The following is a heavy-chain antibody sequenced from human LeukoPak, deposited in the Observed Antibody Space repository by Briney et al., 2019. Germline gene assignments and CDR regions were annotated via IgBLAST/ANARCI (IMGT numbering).Heavy chain of an antibody. V-gene: IGHV1-2*06. CDR1: GYTFTGSY. J-gene: IGHJ4*02. D-gene: IGHD3-22*01. Sequence: GASVKVSCKASGYTFTGSYMHWVRQAPGQGLEWMGRINPNSGGTNYAQKFQGRVTMTRDTSISTAYMELSRLRSDDTAVYYCARWITMIVGGYYFDYWGQGTLVTVSS. CDR3: ARWITMIVGGYYFDY. CDR2: INPNSGGT.